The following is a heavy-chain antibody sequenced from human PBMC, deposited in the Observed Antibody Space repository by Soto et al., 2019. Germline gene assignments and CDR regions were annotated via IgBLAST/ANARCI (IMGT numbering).Heavy chain of an antibody. J-gene: IGHJ4*02. CDR1: GFTFSSYG. CDR3: AKDPAGEGSRGGYYFDY. D-gene: IGHD7-27*01. Sequence: QVQLVESGGGVVQPGRSLRLSCAASGFTFSSYGMHWVRQAPGKGLEWVAVISYDGSNKYYADSVKGRFTISRDNSKNTLYLQMNSLRAEDTAVYYCAKDPAGEGSRGGYYFDYWGQGTLVTVSS. CDR2: ISYDGSNK. V-gene: IGHV3-30*18.